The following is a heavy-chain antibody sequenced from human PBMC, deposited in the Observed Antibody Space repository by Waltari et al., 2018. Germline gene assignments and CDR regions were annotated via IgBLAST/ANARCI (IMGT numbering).Heavy chain of an antibody. J-gene: IGHJ4*02. CDR3: AKDIIRGYSYGSLDY. CDR1: GFTFSSYG. D-gene: IGHD5-18*01. V-gene: IGHV3-30*18. Sequence: QVQLVESGGGVVQPGRSLRLSCAASGFTFSSYGMHWVRQAPGKGLEWVAVISYDGSNKYYADSVKGRFTISRDNSKNTLYLQMNSLRAEDTAVYYCAKDIIRGYSYGSLDYWGQGTLVTVSS. CDR2: ISYDGSNK.